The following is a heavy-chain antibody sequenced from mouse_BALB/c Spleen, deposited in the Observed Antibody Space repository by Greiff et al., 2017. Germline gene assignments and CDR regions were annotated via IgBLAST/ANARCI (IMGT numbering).Heavy chain of an antibody. J-gene: IGHJ4*01. V-gene: IGHV3-6*02. Sequence: DVKLQESGPGLVKPSQSLSLTCSVTGYSITSGYYWNWIRQFPGNKLEWMGYISYDGSNNYNPSLKNRISITRDTSKNQFFLKLNSVTTEDTATYYCARGDHYRYDVGNAMDYWGQGTSVTVSS. CDR1: GYSITSGYY. CDR2: ISYDGSN. CDR3: ARGDHYRYDVGNAMDY. D-gene: IGHD2-14*01.